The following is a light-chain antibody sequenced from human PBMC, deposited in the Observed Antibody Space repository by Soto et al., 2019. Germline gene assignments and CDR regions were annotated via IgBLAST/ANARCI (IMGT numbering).Light chain of an antibody. CDR1: SSDVGGFLY. V-gene: IGLV2-14*01. CDR3: SSYAGSNNLV. J-gene: IGLJ2*01. Sequence: QSVLTQPASVSGSPGQSITISCTGTSSDVGGFLYVSWFQQHPGKAPKLMIYAVSNRPSGISNRFSGSKSGNTASLTISGLQAEDEADYYCSSYAGSNNLVFGGGTKVTVL. CDR2: AVS.